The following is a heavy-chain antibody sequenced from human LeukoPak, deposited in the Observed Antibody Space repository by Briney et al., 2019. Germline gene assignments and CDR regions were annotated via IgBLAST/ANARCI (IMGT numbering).Heavy chain of an antibody. CDR3: ARDLGYSGFNY. Sequence: SETLSLTCTVSGGSNTSNTYCWGWIRQPPGKGLEWIGSIYYSGSTYYNPSLKSRVTISVDTSKNQFSLKLSSVTAADTAVYYCARDLGYSGFNYWGQGTLVTVSS. D-gene: IGHD2-15*01. V-gene: IGHV4-39*07. CDR2: IYYSGST. CDR1: GGSNTSNTYC. J-gene: IGHJ4*02.